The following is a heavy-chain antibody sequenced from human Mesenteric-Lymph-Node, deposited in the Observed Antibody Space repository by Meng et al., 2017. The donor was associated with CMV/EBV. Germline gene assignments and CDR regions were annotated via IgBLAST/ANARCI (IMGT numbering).Heavy chain of an antibody. CDR2: INSDGSST. D-gene: IGHD1-26*01. V-gene: IGHV3-74*01. CDR3: ASPYSGSYFGAFDI. CDR1: GFTFSSYW. Sequence: GGSLRLSCAASGFTFSSYWMHWVRQAPGKGLVWVSRINSDGSSTSYADSVKGRFTISRDNAKNTLYLQMNSLRAEDTAVYYCASPYSGSYFGAFDIWGQGTMVTVSS. J-gene: IGHJ3*02.